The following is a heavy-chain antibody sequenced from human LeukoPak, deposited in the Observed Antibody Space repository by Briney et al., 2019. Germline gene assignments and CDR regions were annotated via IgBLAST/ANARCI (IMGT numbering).Heavy chain of an antibody. V-gene: IGHV3-53*01. CDR1: GFAVDTNY. Sequence: GGSLRLSWVASGFAVDTNYMNWVRQAPGKGLEWVSVIHSGAGSTYYADSVKGRFTISRDNSKNTLYLQMNSLRAEDTGVYYCVRDGGLSGSYFDYWGQGILVTVSS. CDR2: IHSGAGST. J-gene: IGHJ4*02. CDR3: VRDGGLSGSYFDY. D-gene: IGHD1-26*01.